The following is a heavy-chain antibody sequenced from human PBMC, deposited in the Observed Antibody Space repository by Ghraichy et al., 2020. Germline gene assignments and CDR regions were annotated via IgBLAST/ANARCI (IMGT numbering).Heavy chain of an antibody. Sequence: GGSLRLSCAASGFTFSSYAMSWVRQAPGKGLEWISTISGSGGTTKYADSVKGRFTISRDNSKNTLYLQMNSLRAEDTAVYYCAKGTLLGQRIDDWGQGTLVTVSS. J-gene: IGHJ4*02. CDR2: ISGSGGTT. CDR3: AKGTLLGQRIDD. D-gene: IGHD1/OR15-1a*01. CDR1: GFTFSSYA. V-gene: IGHV3-23*01.